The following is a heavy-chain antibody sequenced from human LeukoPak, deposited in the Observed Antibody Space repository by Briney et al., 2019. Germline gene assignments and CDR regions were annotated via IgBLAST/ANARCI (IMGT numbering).Heavy chain of an antibody. CDR3: AKDSWGYTGYEHFDY. CDR2: IRYDGSNK. CDR1: GFTFSSYG. J-gene: IGHJ4*02. V-gene: IGHV3-30*02. Sequence: PGGSLRLSCAASGFTFSSYGMHWVRQAPGKGLEWVAFIRYDGSNKYYADSVKGRFTISRDNSKNTLYLQMNSLRAEDTAVYYCAKDSWGYTGYEHFDYWGQGTLVTVSS. D-gene: IGHD5-12*01.